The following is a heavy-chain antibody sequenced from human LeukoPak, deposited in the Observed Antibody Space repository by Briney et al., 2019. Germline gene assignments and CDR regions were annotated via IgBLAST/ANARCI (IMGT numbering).Heavy chain of an antibody. Sequence: ASVKVSCKASGYTFTSYGISWVRQAPGQGLEWMGWISGNNDNPNYGQNFQGRFTVTSDSSTSTAYMELRNLRSDDTAVYYCARDGTSTGDYWGQGTLVTVSS. CDR2: ISGNNDNP. CDR1: GYTFTSYG. V-gene: IGHV1-18*01. D-gene: IGHD2-2*01. J-gene: IGHJ4*02. CDR3: ARDGTSTGDY.